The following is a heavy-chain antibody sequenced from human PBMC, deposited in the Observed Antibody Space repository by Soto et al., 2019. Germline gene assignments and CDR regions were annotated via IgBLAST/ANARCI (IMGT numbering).Heavy chain of an antibody. CDR3: TTLSLYSSSWYWGFDY. Sequence: EVPLVESGGGLVKPGGSLRLSCAASGFTFSNAWMNWVRQAPGKGLEWVGRIKSKTDGGTTDYAAPVKGRFTISRGDSKNTLYLQMNSLKTEDTAVYYCTTLSLYSSSWYWGFDYWGQGTLVTVSS. D-gene: IGHD6-13*01. V-gene: IGHV3-15*07. CDR1: GFTFSNAW. J-gene: IGHJ4*02. CDR2: IKSKTDGGTT.